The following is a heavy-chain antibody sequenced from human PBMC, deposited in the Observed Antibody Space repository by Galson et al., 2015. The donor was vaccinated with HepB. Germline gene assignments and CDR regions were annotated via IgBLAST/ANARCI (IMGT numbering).Heavy chain of an antibody. CDR1: GFTFSNAW. V-gene: IGHV3-15*01. CDR2: IKSKTDGGTT. CDR3: TSWIQLWLPPWYFDL. Sequence: SLRLSCAASGFTFSNAWMSWVRQAPGKGLEWVGRIKSKTDGGTTDYAAPVKGRFTISRDDSKNTLYLQMNSLKTEDTAVYYCTSWIQLWLPPWYFDLWGRGTLVTVSS. D-gene: IGHD5-18*01. J-gene: IGHJ2*01.